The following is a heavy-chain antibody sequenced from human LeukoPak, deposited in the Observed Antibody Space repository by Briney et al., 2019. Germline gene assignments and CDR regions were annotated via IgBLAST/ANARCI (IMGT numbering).Heavy chain of an antibody. CDR1: GGSISSYY. V-gene: IGHV4-59*13. D-gene: IGHD3-22*01. J-gene: IGHJ4*02. CDR2: IYDRWST. Sequence: SETLSLTCTVSGGSISSYYWSCIRQPPGEGLEGLGYIYDRWSTNYNPSRESRVTISVATSKNQFSLRLRSVPAADTAVYYCARVTGYMIEDSFDYWGQGTLVTVS. CDR3: ARVTGYMIEDSFDY.